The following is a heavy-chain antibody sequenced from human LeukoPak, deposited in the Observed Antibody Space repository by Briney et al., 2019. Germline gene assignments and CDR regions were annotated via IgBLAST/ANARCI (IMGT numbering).Heavy chain of an antibody. J-gene: IGHJ5*02. D-gene: IGHD3-22*01. Sequence: TGGSLRLSCAASGFTFSSHWMHWVRQAPGKGLVLVSRLNTDGSSTVYADSVKGRLTISRDNAKNTLYLQMNSLRAEDTAVYYCARGYYDSNDSNRSNWFDPWGQGTLVTVSS. CDR3: ARGYYDSNDSNRSNWFDP. CDR2: LNTDGSST. CDR1: GFTFSSHW. V-gene: IGHV3-74*01.